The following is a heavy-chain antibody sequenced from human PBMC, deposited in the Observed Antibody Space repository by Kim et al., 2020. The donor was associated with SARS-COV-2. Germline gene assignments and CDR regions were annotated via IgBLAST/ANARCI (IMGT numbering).Heavy chain of an antibody. V-gene: IGHV1-69*04. D-gene: IGHD3-22*01. CDR3: ARGEADSSQDYYYYYGMDV. Sequence: SVKVSCKASGGTFSSYAISWVRQAPGQGLEWMGRIIPILGIANYAQKFQGRVTITADKSTSTAYMELSSLRSEDTAVYYCARGEADSSQDYYYYYGMDVWGQGTTVTVSS. J-gene: IGHJ6*02. CDR1: GGTFSSYA. CDR2: IIPILGIA.